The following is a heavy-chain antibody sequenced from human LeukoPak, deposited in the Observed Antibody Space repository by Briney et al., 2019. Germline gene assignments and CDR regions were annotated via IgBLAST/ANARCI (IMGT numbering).Heavy chain of an antibody. D-gene: IGHD1-26*01. CDR1: GFTFSNAW. Sequence: GGSLRLSCAASGFTFSNAWMSWVRQAPGKGLEWVGRMKSKTADGTPEYGAPVKRSLNISREESTISPYMQMNSLKNEETAVYYWTTDSIVGLDYWGQGTLVPVFS. CDR3: TTDSIVGLDY. J-gene: IGHJ4*02. CDR2: MKSKTADGTP. V-gene: IGHV3-15*01.